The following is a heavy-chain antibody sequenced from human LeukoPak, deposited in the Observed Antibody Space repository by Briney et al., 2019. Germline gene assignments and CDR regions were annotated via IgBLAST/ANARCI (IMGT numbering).Heavy chain of an antibody. CDR2: IYHSGST. CDR3: ARHNFEEGSGYYQPYYFDY. CDR1: GYSISSGYY. V-gene: IGHV4-38-2*01. Sequence: PSETLSLTCAVSGYSISSGYYWGWIRPPPGKGLEWIGIIYHSGSTYYNPSLKSRVTISVDTSKNQFSLKLSSVTAADTAVYYCARHNFEEGSGYYQPYYFDYWGQGTLVTVSS. J-gene: IGHJ4*02. D-gene: IGHD3-22*01.